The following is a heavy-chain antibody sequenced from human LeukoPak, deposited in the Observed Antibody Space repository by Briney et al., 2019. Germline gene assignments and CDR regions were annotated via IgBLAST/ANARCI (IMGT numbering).Heavy chain of an antibody. J-gene: IGHJ6*02. D-gene: IGHD3-10*01. V-gene: IGHV5-51*01. CDR1: GYRITSYW. CDR2: IYPGDSDT. Sequence: GESLKISCKGSGYRITSYWIGWVRQMAGKGLEWMGIIYPGDSDTRYSPSFQGQVTISADKYISTAYVQWSSLKASDAAMYYCAGTYMVRGALIVWGQGTTVTVSS. CDR3: AGTYMVRGALIV.